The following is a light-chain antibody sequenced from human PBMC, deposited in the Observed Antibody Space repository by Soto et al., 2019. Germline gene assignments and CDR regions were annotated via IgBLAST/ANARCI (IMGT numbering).Light chain of an antibody. Sequence: QSALTQPPSASGSPGQSVTISCTGTSTDVGGYDYVSWYQQHPGKVPKLMIYEVNKRPSGVPDRFSGSKSGNTASLTVSGLQPEDEADSYCTSYAGGNNVFGTGTKLTVL. CDR3: TSYAGGNNV. J-gene: IGLJ1*01. V-gene: IGLV2-8*01. CDR1: STDVGGYDY. CDR2: EVN.